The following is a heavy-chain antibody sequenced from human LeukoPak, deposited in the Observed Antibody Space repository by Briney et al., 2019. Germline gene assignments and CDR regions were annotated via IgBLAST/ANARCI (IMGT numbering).Heavy chain of an antibody. V-gene: IGHV4-30-4*01. CDR3: ARAPEGNYYGMDV. D-gene: IGHD3-10*01. CDR1: GGSISSGDYY. Sequence: SETLSLTCTVSGGSISSGDYYWSWIRQPPGKGLEWIGYIYYSGSTYYNPSLKSRVTISVDTSKNQFSLKLSSVTAADTAVYFCARAPEGNYYGMDVWGQGTTVTVSS. J-gene: IGHJ6*02. CDR2: IYYSGST.